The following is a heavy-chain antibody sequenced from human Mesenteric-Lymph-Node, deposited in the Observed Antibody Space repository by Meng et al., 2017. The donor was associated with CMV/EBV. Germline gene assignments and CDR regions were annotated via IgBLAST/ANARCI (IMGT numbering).Heavy chain of an antibody. CDR1: GGSFSGYY. CDR3: ARGARVYGMDV. J-gene: IGHJ6*02. CDR2: INHSGST. Sequence: SETLSLTCAVYGGSFSGYYWSWIRQPPGKGLEWIGEINHSGSTNYNPSLKSRVTISVDTSKNQFSLKLSSVTAADTAVYYCARGARVYGMDVWGQGNAVTVSS. V-gene: IGHV4-34*01.